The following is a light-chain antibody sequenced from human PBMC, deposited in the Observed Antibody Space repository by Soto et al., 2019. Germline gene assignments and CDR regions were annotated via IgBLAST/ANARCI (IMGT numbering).Light chain of an antibody. CDR3: QQLRMYPST. CDR2: SAS. J-gene: IGKJ4*01. Sequence: IQLTQSPSSLSASVGDRVTITCRPSQDIAIYLAWYQQKPGEAPKLLIYSASTLYSGVQSRFSGSGSGTDFALPITSLQAGDFATYDCQQLRMYPSTFGGGTKVEIK. CDR1: QDIAIY. V-gene: IGKV1-9*01.